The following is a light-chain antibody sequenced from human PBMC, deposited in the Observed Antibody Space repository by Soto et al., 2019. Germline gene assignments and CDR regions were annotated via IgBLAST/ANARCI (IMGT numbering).Light chain of an antibody. CDR2: SAP. CDR3: QQTFRTPHT. V-gene: IGKV1-39*01. Sequence: DIQMTQSPASLSASVGDRVTITCRASQTISSYLNWYQQKAGAAPKLLIYSAPTLQSGVPSRFSGSGFGTDYTLTISSLQPADFAVYYCQQTFRTPHTFGQGTKLDIK. J-gene: IGKJ2*01. CDR1: QTISSY.